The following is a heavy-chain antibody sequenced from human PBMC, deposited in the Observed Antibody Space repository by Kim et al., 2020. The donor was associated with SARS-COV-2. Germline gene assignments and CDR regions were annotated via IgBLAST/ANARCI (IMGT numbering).Heavy chain of an antibody. CDR1: GFSVSIHY. CDR2: INADYNT. CDR3: ARGGGTVAGTPLDY. Sequence: GGSLRLSCAVSGFSVSIHYMSWVRQAPGKGLEWVSVINADYNTYYLDSVKGRFTISRDNSKNTLYFQMNSLRAEDTAVYYCARGGGTVAGTPLDYWGQGTLVTVSS. D-gene: IGHD6-19*01. V-gene: IGHV3-53*01. J-gene: IGHJ4*02.